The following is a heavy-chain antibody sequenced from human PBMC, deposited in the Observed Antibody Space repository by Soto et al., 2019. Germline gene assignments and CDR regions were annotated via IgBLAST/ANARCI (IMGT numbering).Heavy chain of an antibody. CDR1: GGSLSTNP. CDR2: TGSGTGPG. Sequence: QVQLVQSGTEVKKPGSSVKVSCKASGGSLSTNPISWVRQAPGQGLEWMGGTGSGTGPGNHAQKFQGRLTVTADKSKGTVYMELTNLSSEDTAVYYCGRRDSGGFYRFFDSWGQGTLVTVSS. CDR3: GRRDSGGFYRFFDS. J-gene: IGHJ4*02. D-gene: IGHD2-15*01. V-gene: IGHV1-69*06.